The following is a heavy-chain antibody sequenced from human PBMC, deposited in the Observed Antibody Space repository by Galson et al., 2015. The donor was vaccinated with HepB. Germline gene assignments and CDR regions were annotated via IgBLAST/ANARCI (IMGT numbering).Heavy chain of an antibody. CDR1: GGSISNNSLY. V-gene: IGHV4-39*01. CDR3: ASIYCGGGSCCGACSYDY. J-gene: IGHJ4*02. D-gene: IGHD2-15*01. CDR2: IYYSGST. Sequence: LTCTVSGGSISNNSLYWGWLRQPPGKKLEWIGTIYYSGSTFYNPSLKSRLSISVDTSKNQFSLKLNSVTAADTAIYYCASIYCGGGSCCGACSYDYWGQGTLVSVSP.